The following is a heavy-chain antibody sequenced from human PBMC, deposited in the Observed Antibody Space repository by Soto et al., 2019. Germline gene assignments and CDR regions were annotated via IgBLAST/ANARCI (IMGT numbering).Heavy chain of an antibody. CDR3: ARVIRRGYSYGPFDY. CDR2: IDWDDDK. J-gene: IGHJ4*02. D-gene: IGHD5-18*01. Sequence: SGPTLVNPTQTLTLTCTFSGFSLSTCGMGVSWIRQPPGKAPEWLARIDWDDDKDYITSLKTRLTISKDTSKNQVVLTMANMDPVDTATYFCARVIRRGYSYGPFDYWGQGTLVTVSS. CDR1: GFSLSTCGMG. V-gene: IGHV2-70*11.